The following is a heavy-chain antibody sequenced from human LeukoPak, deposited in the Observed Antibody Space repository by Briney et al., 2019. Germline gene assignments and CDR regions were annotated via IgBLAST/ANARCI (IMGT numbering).Heavy chain of an antibody. CDR3: ARAEFLEWLDRINY. D-gene: IGHD3-3*01. J-gene: IGHJ4*02. CDR1: GYTFTDYY. CDR2: INPNSGDT. Sequence: ASVKVSCKASGYTFTDYYMHWVRQAPGQGLEWMGWINPNSGDTNYAQKFQGRVTMTRDTSITTAYMELSSLRSEDTAVYYCARAEFLEWLDRINYWGQGTLVTVSS. V-gene: IGHV1-2*02.